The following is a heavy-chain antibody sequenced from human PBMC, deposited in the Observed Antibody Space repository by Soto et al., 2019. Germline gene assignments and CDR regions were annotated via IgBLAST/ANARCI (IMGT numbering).Heavy chain of an antibody. J-gene: IGHJ3*02. CDR1: GGTFSSYA. CDR3: ANYHDSSGYYHHAFDI. CDR2: ISGSGGST. Sequence: PGGSLRLSCAASGGTFSSYAMSLVRQAPGKGLEWVSAISGSGGSTYYADSVKGRFTISRDNSKNTLYLQMNSLRAEDTAVYYCANYHDSSGYYHHAFDIWGQGTMVTVS. V-gene: IGHV3-23*01. D-gene: IGHD3-22*01.